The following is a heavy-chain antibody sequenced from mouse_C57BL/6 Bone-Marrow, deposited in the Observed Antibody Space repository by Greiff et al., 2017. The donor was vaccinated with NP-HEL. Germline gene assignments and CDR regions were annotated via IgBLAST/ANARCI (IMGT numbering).Heavy chain of an antibody. J-gene: IGHJ4*01. D-gene: IGHD2-3*01. Sequence: QVQLQQPGAELVKPGASVKLSCKASGYTFTSYWMHWVKQRPGQGLEWIGMIHPNSGSTNYNEKFKSKATMTVDKSSSTAYMQLSSLTSVDSAVYYCVDGYYVAMDYWGQGTSVTVSS. V-gene: IGHV1-64*01. CDR3: VDGYYVAMDY. CDR2: IHPNSGST. CDR1: GYTFTSYW.